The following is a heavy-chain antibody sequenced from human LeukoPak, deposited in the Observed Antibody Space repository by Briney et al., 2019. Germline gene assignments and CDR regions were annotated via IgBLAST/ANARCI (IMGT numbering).Heavy chain of an antibody. CDR1: GGSFSGYY. CDR2: INHSGST. Sequence: SETLSLTCTVYGGSFSGYYWSWIRQPPGKGLEWIGDINHSGSTNYNPSLKSRVTISVDTSKNQFSLKLRSVTAADTAVYYCARDEGFYAFDIWGQGTMVTVSS. V-gene: IGHV4-34*01. CDR3: ARDEGFYAFDI. J-gene: IGHJ3*02.